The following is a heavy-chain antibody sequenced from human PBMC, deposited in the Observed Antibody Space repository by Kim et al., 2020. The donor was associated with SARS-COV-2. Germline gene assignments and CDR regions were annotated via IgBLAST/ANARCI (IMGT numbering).Heavy chain of an antibody. Sequence: AAPVKGRVTIARDNSQNTLYLQMSRLRAEDTAVYYCASGSSAWYLDIDYWGQGTLVTVSS. J-gene: IGHJ4*02. V-gene: IGHV3-30*15. D-gene: IGHD6-19*01. CDR3: ASGSSAWYLDIDY.